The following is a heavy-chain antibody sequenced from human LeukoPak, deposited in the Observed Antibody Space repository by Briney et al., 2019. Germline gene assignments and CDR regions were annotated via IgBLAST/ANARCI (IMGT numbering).Heavy chain of an antibody. J-gene: IGHJ1*01. V-gene: IGHV4-4*07. CDR3: AREGTLVVSEGYFQH. CDR1: GGSISSYY. CDR2: IYTSGST. Sequence: PSETLSLTCTVSGGSISSYYWSWIRQPAGRGLEWIGRIYTSGSTNYNPSLKSRVTMSVDTSKNQFSLKLSSVTAADTAVYYCAREGTLVVSEGYFQHWGQGTLVTVSS. D-gene: IGHD1-1*01.